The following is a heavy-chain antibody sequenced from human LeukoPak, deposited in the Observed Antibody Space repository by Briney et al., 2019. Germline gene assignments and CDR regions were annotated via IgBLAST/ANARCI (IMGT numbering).Heavy chain of an antibody. D-gene: IGHD7-27*01. CDR3: ARDGDWGRYDY. CDR1: GFTFSSYG. V-gene: IGHV3-23*01. J-gene: IGHJ4*02. Sequence: GGSLRLSCAASGFTFSSYGMSCVRQAPGKGLEWVSAISGSGGSTYYADSVKGRFTISRDNSKNTLYLQMNSLRAEDTAVYYCARDGDWGRYDYWGQGTLVIVSS. CDR2: ISGSGGST.